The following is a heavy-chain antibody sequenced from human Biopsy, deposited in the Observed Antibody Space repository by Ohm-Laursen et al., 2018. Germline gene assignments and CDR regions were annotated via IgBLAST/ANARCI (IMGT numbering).Heavy chain of an antibody. CDR1: GFTFANYA. CDR2: ISWNSGSV. Sequence: SSLRLSCTAPGFTFANYAINWVRLPPGTGLEWVSVISWNSGSVVYADSVKGRFTISRDNAKNSLYLQMHSLRAEDTAFYYCAKASGYSSGWPIDYWGQGNRVTVSS. CDR3: AKASGYSSGWPIDY. V-gene: IGHV3-9*01. D-gene: IGHD6-19*01. J-gene: IGHJ4*02.